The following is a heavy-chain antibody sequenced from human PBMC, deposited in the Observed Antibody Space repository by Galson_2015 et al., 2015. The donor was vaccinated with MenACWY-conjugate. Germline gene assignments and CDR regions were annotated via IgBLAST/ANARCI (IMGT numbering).Heavy chain of an antibody. J-gene: IGHJ4*02. D-gene: IGHD2-15*01. CDR3: ARGGVVVGARDRYYFDY. CDR1: GFTFSNYG. Sequence: SLRLSCAASGFTFSNYGMNWVRQAPGKGLEWVSHISSSGSNMYYADSVKGRFTISRDNAKNSLYLQMNSLRDEDTAVYYCARGGVVVGARDRYYFDYWGQGTLVTVSS. CDR2: ISSSGSNM. V-gene: IGHV3-48*02.